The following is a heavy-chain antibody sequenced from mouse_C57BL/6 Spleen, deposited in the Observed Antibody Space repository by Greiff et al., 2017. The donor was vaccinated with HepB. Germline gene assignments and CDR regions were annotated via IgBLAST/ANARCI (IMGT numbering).Heavy chain of an antibody. V-gene: IGHV5-17*01. D-gene: IGHD5-1*01. Sequence: EVHLVESGGGLVKPGASLKLSCAASGFTFSDYGMHWVRQAPEKGLEWVAYISSGSSTIYYADTLKGRFTITRDNAKNTPFLQMTSLRSEDTAMYYCTRRLQYLYYFDYWGKGTTLTVSS. CDR2: ISSGSSTI. J-gene: IGHJ2*01. CDR1: GFTFSDYG. CDR3: TRRLQYLYYFDY.